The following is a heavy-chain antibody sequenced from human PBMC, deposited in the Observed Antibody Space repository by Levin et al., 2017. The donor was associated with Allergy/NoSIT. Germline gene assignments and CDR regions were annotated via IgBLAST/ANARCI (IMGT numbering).Heavy chain of an antibody. J-gene: IGHJ4*02. CDR1: GGSISSSNHY. Sequence: ETLSLTCTVSGGSISSSNHYWGWIRQPPGEGLEWIGSMYKSGHTYYNPSLRSRVTMSVDTSKNQFSLKLSSMTAADTAMYYCARDGDGAVADYWGQGTLVTVSS. CDR3: ARDGDGAVADY. CDR2: MYKSGHT. V-gene: IGHV4-39*07. D-gene: IGHD6-19*01.